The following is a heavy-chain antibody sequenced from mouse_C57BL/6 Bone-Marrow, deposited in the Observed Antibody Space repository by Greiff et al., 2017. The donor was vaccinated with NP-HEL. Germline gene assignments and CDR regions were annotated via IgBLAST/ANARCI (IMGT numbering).Heavy chain of an antibody. CDR1: GFNIKDYY. J-gene: IGHJ2*01. Sequence: VQLQQSGAELVRPGASVKLSCTASGFNIKDYYMHWVKQRPEQGLEWIGRIDPEDGDTEYAPKFQGKATMTADTSSNTAYLQLSSLTSEDTAVYYCTTSHYYDNDEVDYGGQGTTLTVSS. CDR3: TTSHYYDNDEVDY. CDR2: IDPEDGDT. V-gene: IGHV14-1*01. D-gene: IGHD2-4*01.